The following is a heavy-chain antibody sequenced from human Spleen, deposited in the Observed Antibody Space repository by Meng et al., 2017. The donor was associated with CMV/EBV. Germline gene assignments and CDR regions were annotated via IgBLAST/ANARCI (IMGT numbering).Heavy chain of an antibody. CDR3: ARGPKIPLGGVNLWPLEH. J-gene: IGHJ4*02. Sequence: FHPFAISWVRQAPGQGLEWMGGFLPVFGAPDSAQIFQHRLTITTDESTSSAYMELSSLTLADTAVYFCARGPKIPLGGVNLWPLEHWGQGSLVTVSS. D-gene: IGHD3-16*01. CDR2: FLPVFGAP. V-gene: IGHV1-69*05. CDR1: FHPFA.